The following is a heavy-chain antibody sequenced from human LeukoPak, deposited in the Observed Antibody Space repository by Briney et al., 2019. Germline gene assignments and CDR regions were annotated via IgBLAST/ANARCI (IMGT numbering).Heavy chain of an antibody. CDR2: ISYDGSNK. CDR3: AREVPLDSSGFSY. Sequence: PGGSLRLSCAASGFTFSSYGMHWVRQAPGKGLEWVAVISYDGSNKYYADSVKGRFTISRDNSKNTLYLQMNSLRAEDTAVYYCAREVPLDSSGFSYWGQGTLVTVSS. V-gene: IGHV3-30*03. D-gene: IGHD3-22*01. CDR1: GFTFSSYG. J-gene: IGHJ4*02.